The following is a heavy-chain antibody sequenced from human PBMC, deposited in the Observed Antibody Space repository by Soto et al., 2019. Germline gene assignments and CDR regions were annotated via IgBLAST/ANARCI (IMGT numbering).Heavy chain of an antibody. D-gene: IGHD3-10*01. V-gene: IGHV4-34*01. CDR1: GGSFSRYY. J-gene: IGHJ5*02. Sequence: SDTLSLTGAVYGGSFSRYYWSLLRQPPGKGLEWIGEINHSGSTNYNPSLKSRVTISVDTSKNQFSLKLSSVTAADTAVYYCARASMVRGVIIPDNWFDPWGQGTLVTVSS. CDR3: ARASMVRGVIIPDNWFDP. CDR2: INHSGST.